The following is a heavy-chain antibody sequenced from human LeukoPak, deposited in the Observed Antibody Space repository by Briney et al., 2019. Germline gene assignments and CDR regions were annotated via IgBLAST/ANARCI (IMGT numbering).Heavy chain of an antibody. Sequence: SETLSLTCTVSGYSISSGYYWGWIRQPPGKGLEWIGSIYHSGSTYYNPSLKSRVTISVDTSKNQFSLKLSSVTAADTAVYYCARDPGSLGNFDYWGRGTLVTVSS. D-gene: IGHD1-26*01. CDR3: ARDPGSLGNFDY. V-gene: IGHV4-38-2*02. CDR1: GYSISSGYY. CDR2: IYHSGST. J-gene: IGHJ4*02.